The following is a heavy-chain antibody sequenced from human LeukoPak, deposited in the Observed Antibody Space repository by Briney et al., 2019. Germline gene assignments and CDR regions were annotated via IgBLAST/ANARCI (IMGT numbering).Heavy chain of an antibody. CDR1: GFTFSSYA. CDR2: ISYDGSNK. J-gene: IGHJ4*02. Sequence: GRSLRLSCAASGFTFSSYAMHWVRQAPGKGLEWVAVISYDGSNKYYADSVKGRFTISRDNSRNTLYLQMNSLRAEDTAVYYCARDPRRIAVAGKPPPTLAPYYFDYWGQGTLVTVSS. V-gene: IGHV3-30*04. CDR3: ARDPRRIAVAGKPPPTLAPYYFDY. D-gene: IGHD6-19*01.